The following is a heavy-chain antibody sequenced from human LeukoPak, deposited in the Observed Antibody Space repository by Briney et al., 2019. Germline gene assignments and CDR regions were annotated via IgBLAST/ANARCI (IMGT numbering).Heavy chain of an antibody. CDR1: GGSISSYY. CDR3: ARVGYRPRYCSSTSCYNPINYYFDY. J-gene: IGHJ4*02. Sequence: SGTLSLTCTVSGGSISSYYWSWIRQPPGKGLEWIGYIYYSGSTNYNPSLKSRVTISVDTSKNQFSLKLSSATAADTAVYYCARVGYRPRYCSSTSCYNPINYYFDYWGQGTLVTVSS. D-gene: IGHD2-2*02. CDR2: IYYSGST. V-gene: IGHV4-59*01.